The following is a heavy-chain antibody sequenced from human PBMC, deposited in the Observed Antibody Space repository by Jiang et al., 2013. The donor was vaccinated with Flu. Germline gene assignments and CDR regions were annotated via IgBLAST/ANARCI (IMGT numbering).Heavy chain of an antibody. J-gene: IGHJ6*04. CDR1: GYSFTNYW. CDR2: IDPTDSYT. Sequence: GAEVKKPGESLRISCKGSGYSFTNYWISRVRQMPGKGLEWMGRIDPTDSYTNYSPSFQGHVTISTDKSINTAYLQWSSLKASDTAMYYCARRGVPGDGMDVWGKGTTVTVSS. D-gene: IGHD3-10*01. V-gene: IGHV5-10-1*01. CDR3: ARRGVPGDGMDV.